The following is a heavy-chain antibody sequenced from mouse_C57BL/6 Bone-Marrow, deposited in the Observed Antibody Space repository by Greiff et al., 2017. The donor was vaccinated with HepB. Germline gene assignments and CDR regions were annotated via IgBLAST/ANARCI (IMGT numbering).Heavy chain of an antibody. CDR3: ARVGGVDSSGYWFAY. V-gene: IGHV5-4*01. CDR2: ISDGGSYT. CDR1: GFTFSSYA. Sequence: EVQVVESGGGLVKPGGSLKLSCAASGFTFSSYAMSWVRQTPEKRLEWVATISDGGSYTYYPDNVKGRFTISRDNANNNLYLQMSHLKSEDTAMYYCARVGGVDSSGYWFAYWGQGTLVTVSA. J-gene: IGHJ3*01. D-gene: IGHD3-2*02.